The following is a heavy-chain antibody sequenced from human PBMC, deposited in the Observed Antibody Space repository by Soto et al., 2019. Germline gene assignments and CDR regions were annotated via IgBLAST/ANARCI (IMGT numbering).Heavy chain of an antibody. CDR2: IYHTGTT. CDR3: VREGLTMYGVFTPAFDP. Sequence: QVQLQESGPGLVKPSQTLSLTCTVSGASITSGDFSWNWIRQPPGKGLEWIGYIYHTGTTYYNPSLQSRVTISVDTSMNQFSLKLRSVTAADTAVYYCVREGLTMYGVFTPAFDPWGQGTLVTVSS. CDR1: GASITSGDFS. J-gene: IGHJ5*02. V-gene: IGHV4-30-4*01. D-gene: IGHD3-3*01.